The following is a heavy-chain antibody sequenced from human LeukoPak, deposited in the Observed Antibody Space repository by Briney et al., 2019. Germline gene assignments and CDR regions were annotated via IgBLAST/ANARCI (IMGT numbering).Heavy chain of an antibody. CDR2: IRGSGDST. CDR3: ARAVRDCSGSSCFFDY. CDR1: GFTFTNYW. D-gene: IGHD2-15*01. V-gene: IGHV3-23*01. Sequence: GGSLRLSCAASGFTFTNYWMHWVRQAPGKGLEWASGIRGSGDSTYYADSVKGRFTISRDNSKNTMYLQMNSLRAEDTAVYYCARAVRDCSGSSCFFDYWGQGTLVTVSS. J-gene: IGHJ4*02.